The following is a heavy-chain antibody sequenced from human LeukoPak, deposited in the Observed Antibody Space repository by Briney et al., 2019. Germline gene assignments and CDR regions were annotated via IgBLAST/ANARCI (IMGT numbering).Heavy chain of an antibody. D-gene: IGHD6-19*01. V-gene: IGHV3-53*01. CDR3: ARVAQWNHAFDI. Sequence: GTLSLTCTVSGGSISSGGYYWSWVRQAPGKGLEWVSVIYSGGSTYYADSVKGRFTISRDNSKNTLYLQMNSLRAEDTAVYYCARVAQWNHAFDIWGQGTMVTVSS. CDR2: IYSGGST. CDR1: GGSISSGGYY. J-gene: IGHJ3*02.